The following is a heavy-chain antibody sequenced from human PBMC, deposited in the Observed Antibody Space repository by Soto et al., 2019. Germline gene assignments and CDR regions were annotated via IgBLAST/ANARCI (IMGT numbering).Heavy chain of an antibody. CDR1: GGSINTYNLF. J-gene: IGHJ4*02. CDR3: ARVNVTLDL. Sequence: QLQLQESGPGLVGPSETLSLTCTVSGGSINTYNLFWAWVRQPPGKGLEWIASIHYGGNAYYSPSLTTRAAISRDSSKNRVSLELTSVTAEDTAVYFCARVNVTLDLWGQGTLVTVSS. V-gene: IGHV4-39*02. D-gene: IGHD2-21*02. CDR2: IHYGGNA.